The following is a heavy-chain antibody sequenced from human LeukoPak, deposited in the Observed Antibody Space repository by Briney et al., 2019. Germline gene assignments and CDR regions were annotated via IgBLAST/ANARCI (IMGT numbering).Heavy chain of an antibody. J-gene: IGHJ4*02. CDR3: ARIWGSYRSGFDY. CDR2: ISSSSSYI. D-gene: IGHD3-16*02. CDR1: EFTFSSYS. Sequence: GGSLRLSCAASEFTFSSYSMNWVRQAPGKGLEWVSSISSSSSYIYYADSVKGRFTISRDNAKNSLSLQMNSLRAEDTAVYYCARIWGSYRSGFDYWGQGTLVTVSS. V-gene: IGHV3-21*01.